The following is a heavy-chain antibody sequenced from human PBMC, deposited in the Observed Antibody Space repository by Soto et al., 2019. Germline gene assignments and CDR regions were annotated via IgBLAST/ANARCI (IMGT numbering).Heavy chain of an antibody. CDR3: ARDYGSGSWGTLSHWFDP. J-gene: IGHJ5*02. CDR2: ISTYNGDT. V-gene: IGHV1-18*01. Sequence: GASVKVSCKASGYTFTRSGISWVRQAPGQGLEWMGWISTYNGDTNYAQTFQGRVTMTTDTSTTTVYMELRSLRSDDTAVYYCARDYGSGSWGTLSHWFDPWGQGTLVTVSS. CDR1: GYTFTRSG. D-gene: IGHD3-10*01.